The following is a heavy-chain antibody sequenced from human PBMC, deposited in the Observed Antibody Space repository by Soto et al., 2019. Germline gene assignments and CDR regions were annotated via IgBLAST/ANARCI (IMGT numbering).Heavy chain of an antibody. V-gene: IGHV3-30*18. CDR3: AKFASRFGELLLRYYYYGMDV. J-gene: IGHJ6*02. D-gene: IGHD3-10*01. CDR1: GFTFSSFG. Sequence: GGSLRLSCAASGFTFSSFGIHWVRQAPGKGLEWVALISYDGSNKYYADSVKGRFTISRDNSKNTLFLQMNSLRAEDTAVYYCAKFASRFGELLLRYYYYGMDVWGQGTTVTVSS. CDR2: ISYDGSNK.